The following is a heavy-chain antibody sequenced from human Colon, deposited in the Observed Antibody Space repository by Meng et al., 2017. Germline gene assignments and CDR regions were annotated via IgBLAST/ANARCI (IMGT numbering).Heavy chain of an antibody. CDR3: AKVLGQQLVPTFDY. CDR1: GFTCSNYA. J-gene: IGHJ4*02. CDR2: ITGSGGNT. V-gene: IGHV3-23*01. D-gene: IGHD6-6*01. Sequence: EVQLLESGGGLLQPGGSLGLSCAASGFTCSNYAMSWVRQAPGKGLEWVSTITGSGGNTYYADSVKGRFTISRDNSKNTLFLQMNSLRAEDTAVYYCAKVLGQQLVPTFDYWGQGTLVTVSS.